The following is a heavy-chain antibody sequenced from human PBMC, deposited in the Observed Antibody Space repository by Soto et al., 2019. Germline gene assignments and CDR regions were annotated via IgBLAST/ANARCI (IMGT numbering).Heavy chain of an antibody. Sequence: QVQLVQSGAAVKKPGSSVKVSCKASGGTFSSYAISWVRQAPGQGLEWMGGIIPIFGTANYAQKFQGRVTITADESTSPAYMELSSLRSEDTAVYYCARGDDSYGYYYYGMDVWGQGTTVTVSS. D-gene: IGHD5-18*01. CDR1: GGTFSSYA. V-gene: IGHV1-69*12. CDR2: IIPIFGTA. CDR3: ARGDDSYGYYYYGMDV. J-gene: IGHJ6*02.